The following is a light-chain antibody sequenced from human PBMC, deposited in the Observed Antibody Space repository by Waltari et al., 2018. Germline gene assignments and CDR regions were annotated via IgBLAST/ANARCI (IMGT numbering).Light chain of an antibody. V-gene: IGLV3-27*01. CDR2: KDS. J-gene: IGLJ2*01. Sequence: SYELTQPSSVSVSPGQTARITCSGDVLAKKYARWFQQKPGQAPVLVIYKDSERPSGIPERFSGSSSGTTVTLTISGAQVEYEADYYCYSAADNNVVFGGGTKLTVL. CDR3: YSAADNNVV. CDR1: VLAKKY.